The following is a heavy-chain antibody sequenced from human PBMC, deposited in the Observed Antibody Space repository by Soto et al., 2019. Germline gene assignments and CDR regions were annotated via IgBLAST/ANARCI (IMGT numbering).Heavy chain of an antibody. D-gene: IGHD4-17*01. CDR2: IYWNDDK. CDR3: AHRGYGDYPRDNWFDP. V-gene: IGHV2-5*01. Sequence: QITLKESGPTLVKPTQALTLTCSFSGFSLSTGGRGVGWIRQPPGKALEWLALIYWNDDKRFSPSLKSRLTITKDTSKNQVVLTMNNMDPLDTATYYCAHRGYGDYPRDNWFDPWGQGTLVTVSS. CDR1: GFSLSTGGRG. J-gene: IGHJ5*02.